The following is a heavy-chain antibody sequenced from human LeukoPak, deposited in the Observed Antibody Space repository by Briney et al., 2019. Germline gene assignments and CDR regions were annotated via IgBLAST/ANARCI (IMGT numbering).Heavy chain of an antibody. CDR2: IYYSGST. V-gene: IGHV4-59*12. CDR1: GGSISSYY. CDR3: AREDSAAYCTSTTCLGFDS. J-gene: IGHJ4*02. Sequence: SETLSLTCTVSGGSISSYYWSWIRQPPGKGLEWIGYIYYSGSTNYNPSLKNRVTLSLDRSKNQFSLKLTSVTAADTAVYYCAREDSAAYCTSTTCLGFDSWGQGTLVTV. D-gene: IGHD2-21*01.